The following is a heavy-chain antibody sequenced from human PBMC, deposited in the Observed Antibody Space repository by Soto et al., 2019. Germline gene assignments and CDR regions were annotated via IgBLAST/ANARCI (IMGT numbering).Heavy chain of an antibody. J-gene: IGHJ4*02. V-gene: IGHV1-2*02. CDR1: GYTFTSYA. D-gene: IGHD3-16*01. Sequence: ASVKVSCKASGYTFTSYAMHWVRQAPGQRLEWMGWINAGNGGTNYAHKFQDRVTLTRDTSISTAYLDLIRLTSDDTAVYYCARDPIGGGAPYYCDYWGQGTLVTVSS. CDR3: ARDPIGGGAPYYCDY. CDR2: INAGNGGT.